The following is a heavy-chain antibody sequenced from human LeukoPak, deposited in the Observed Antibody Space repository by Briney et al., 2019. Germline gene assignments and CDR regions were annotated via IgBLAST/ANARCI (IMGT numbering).Heavy chain of an antibody. V-gene: IGHV1-69*13. CDR3: ARASGDDTAMATPFAY. CDR2: ITPIFGTA. CDR1: GGTFSNYA. Sequence: ASVKVSCEASGGTFSNYAINWVRQAPGQGLEWMGGITPIFGTANYVQKFQGRVTITADESTSTAYMELSRLRSEDTAIYYCARASGDDTAMATPFAYWGQGTLVTVSS. D-gene: IGHD5-18*01. J-gene: IGHJ4*02.